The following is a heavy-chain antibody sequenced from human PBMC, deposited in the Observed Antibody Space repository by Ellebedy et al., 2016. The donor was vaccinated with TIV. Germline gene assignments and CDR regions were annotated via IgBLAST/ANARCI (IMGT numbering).Heavy chain of an antibody. J-gene: IGHJ6*02. CDR2: IHSGGSA. CDR1: EFSVRTYY. CDR3: ARIRGGTGQYGMDV. D-gene: IGHD1-1*01. V-gene: IGHV3-66*01. Sequence: GESLKISCAASEFSVRTYYMTWVRQAPGKGLEWVSVIHSGGSAYYADSVRGRFTISRDNSKNAIYLQMKSLRTEDTAVFYCARIRGGTGQYGMDVWGQGTTVIVSS.